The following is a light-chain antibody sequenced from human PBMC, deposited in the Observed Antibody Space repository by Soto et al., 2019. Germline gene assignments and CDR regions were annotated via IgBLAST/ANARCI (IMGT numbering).Light chain of an antibody. V-gene: IGLV2-14*01. Sequence: QSALTQPASVSGSPGQSITISCTGTSSDVGGYNYVSWYQQYPGKAPKLMIYEVSNRPSGVSNRFSGSKSGNTASLTISGLQTEDEADYYCSSYTTSSRWVFGGGTKLTVL. CDR1: SSDVGGYNY. J-gene: IGLJ3*02. CDR3: SSYTTSSRWV. CDR2: EVS.